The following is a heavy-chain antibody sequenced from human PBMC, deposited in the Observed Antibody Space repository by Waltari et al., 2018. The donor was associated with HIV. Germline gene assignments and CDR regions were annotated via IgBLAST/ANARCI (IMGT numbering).Heavy chain of an antibody. J-gene: IGHJ4*02. D-gene: IGHD3-10*01. CDR1: GFSLSTSGMC. CDR3: ARESMVRGVIITGDY. Sequence: QVTLRESGPALVKPTQPLSLTCTFSGFSLSTSGMCVSWFRQPPGKALEWLARIDWDDDKYYSTSRKTMITISKDTSKNQVVLTMTNMDPVDTATYYCARESMVRGVIITGDYWGQGTLVTVAS. V-gene: IGHV2-70*15. CDR2: IDWDDDK.